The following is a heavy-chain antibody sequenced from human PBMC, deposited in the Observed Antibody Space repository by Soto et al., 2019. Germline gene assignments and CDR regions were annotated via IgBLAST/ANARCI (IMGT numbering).Heavy chain of an antibody. J-gene: IGHJ4*02. CDR2: ISGSGRST. D-gene: IGHD2-21*02. Sequence: PGGSLRLSCAASGFTFSSYAMNWVRQAPGESLEWVSAISGSGRSTYYADSVKGRFTISRDNSRNTLYLRMNSLRAEDTAVYFCAKDPLRGGNYYFFYFDSWGPGTLVTVSS. V-gene: IGHV3-23*01. CDR1: GFTFSSYA. CDR3: AKDPLRGGNYYFFYFDS.